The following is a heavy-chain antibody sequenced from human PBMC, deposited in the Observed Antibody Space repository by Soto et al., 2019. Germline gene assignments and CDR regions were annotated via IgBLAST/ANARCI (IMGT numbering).Heavy chain of an antibody. Sequence: ASVKVSCKASGYTFTGYYMHWVRQAPGQGLEWMGWINPNSGGTNYAQKFQGWVTMTRDTSISTAYMELSRLRSGDTAVYYCALNYDILTGYNKFDYWGQGTLVTVSS. J-gene: IGHJ4*02. D-gene: IGHD3-9*01. CDR1: GYTFTGYY. CDR3: ALNYDILTGYNKFDY. CDR2: INPNSGGT. V-gene: IGHV1-2*04.